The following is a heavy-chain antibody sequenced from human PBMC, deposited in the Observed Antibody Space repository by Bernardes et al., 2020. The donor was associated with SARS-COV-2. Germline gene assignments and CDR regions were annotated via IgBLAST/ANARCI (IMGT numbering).Heavy chain of an antibody. CDR2: ISTSSSYI. D-gene: IGHD4-4*01. CDR3: ARVDFSNLYYFDY. J-gene: IGHJ4*02. V-gene: IGHV3-21*06. Sequence: VDSLICSCAASGFTFRSYTRNWVRQAPGQGLEWISSISTSSSYISYSDSVRGRFTISRDNAKNSVSLQMNSLRAEDTAVYYCARVDFSNLYYFDYWGQGTPVTVSS. CDR1: GFTFRSYT.